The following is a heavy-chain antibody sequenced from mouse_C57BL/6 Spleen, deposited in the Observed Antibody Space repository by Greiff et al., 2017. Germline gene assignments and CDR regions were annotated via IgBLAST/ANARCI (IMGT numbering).Heavy chain of an antibody. CDR1: GYAFSSSW. Sequence: VQVVESGPELVKPGASVKISCKASGYAFSSSWMNWVKQRPGKGLAWIGRIYPGDGDTNYNGKFKGKATLTADKSSSTAYMQLSSLTSEDSAVYFCARGITTLVAWYFDDWGQGTTLTVSS. V-gene: IGHV1-82*01. J-gene: IGHJ2*01. D-gene: IGHD1-1*01. CDR2: IYPGDGDT. CDR3: ARGITTLVAWYFDD.